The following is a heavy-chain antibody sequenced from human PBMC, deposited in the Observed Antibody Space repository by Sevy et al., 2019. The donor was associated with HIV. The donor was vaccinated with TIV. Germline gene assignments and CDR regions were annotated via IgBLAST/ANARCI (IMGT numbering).Heavy chain of an antibody. CDR2: IYPRGSA. Sequence: SETLSLTCAVSHYSIRSAYQWGWIRQSPGKGLEWIGSIYPRGSAFYNPSLKSRLSISVDMSKNQFYLNLRSVTAADTAVYYCVEDKNDYGGSYFESWGPGTLVTVSS. CDR1: HYSIRSAYQ. V-gene: IGHV4-38-2*01. CDR3: VEDKNDYGGSYFES. D-gene: IGHD4-17*01. J-gene: IGHJ4*02.